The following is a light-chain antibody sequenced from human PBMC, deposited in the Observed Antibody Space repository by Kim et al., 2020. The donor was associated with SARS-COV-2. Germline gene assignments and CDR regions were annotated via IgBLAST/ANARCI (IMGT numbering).Light chain of an antibody. J-gene: IGKJ1*01. CDR1: QDISNH. CDR2: AAS. CDR3: QQLNTFPRT. V-gene: IGKV1-9*01. Sequence: GDRVTIACRASQDISNHLAWYQQKPGKAPELLIYAASTLNPGVPSRFSGSGSGTEFTLTISSLQPEDFATYSCQQLNTFPRTFGQGTKVDIK.